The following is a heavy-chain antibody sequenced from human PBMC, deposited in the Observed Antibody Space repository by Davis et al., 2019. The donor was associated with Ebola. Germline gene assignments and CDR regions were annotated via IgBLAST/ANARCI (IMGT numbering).Heavy chain of an antibody. CDR2: ISAYNGNT. CDR3: ARDRPAAIRSVNWFDP. D-gene: IGHD2-2*02. V-gene: IGHV1-18*01. Sequence: ASVKVSCKASSYTFTSYGISWVRQAPGQGLEWMGWISAYNGNTNYAQKLQGRVTMTTDTSRSTAYMELRSLRSDDTVVYYCARDRPAAIRSVNWFDPWGQGTLVTVSS. J-gene: IGHJ5*02. CDR1: SYTFTSYG.